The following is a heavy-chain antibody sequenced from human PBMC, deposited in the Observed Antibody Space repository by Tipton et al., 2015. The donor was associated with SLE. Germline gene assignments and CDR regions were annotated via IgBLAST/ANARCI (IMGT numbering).Heavy chain of an antibody. Sequence: TLSLTCTVSGGSISSGNYFLTWIRQPAGRALEWIGHLFTSGSTNYNPSFKSRVTISVDSSKNQFSLRLKSVSAADTAVYYCARGSDGEYVRYFDVWGPGTLVTVSS. CDR1: GGSISSGNYF. J-gene: IGHJ2*01. CDR2: LFTSGST. D-gene: IGHD4-17*01. CDR3: ARGSDGEYVRYFDV. V-gene: IGHV4-61*09.